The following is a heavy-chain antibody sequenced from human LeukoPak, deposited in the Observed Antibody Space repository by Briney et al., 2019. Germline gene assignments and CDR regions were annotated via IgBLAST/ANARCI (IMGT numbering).Heavy chain of an antibody. J-gene: IGHJ3*02. CDR2: ISAYNGNT. CDR1: GYTFTSYG. D-gene: IGHD5-18*01. CDR3: ARVDTAMSPDAFDI. V-gene: IGHV1-18*01. Sequence: ASVKVSCKASGYTFTSYGISWVRQAPGQALEWMGWISAYNGNTNYAQKLQGRVTMTTDTSTSTAYMELRSLRSDDTAVYYCARVDTAMSPDAFDIWGQGTMVTVSS.